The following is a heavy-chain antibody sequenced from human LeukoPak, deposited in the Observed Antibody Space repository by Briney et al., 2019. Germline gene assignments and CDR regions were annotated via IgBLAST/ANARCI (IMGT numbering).Heavy chain of an antibody. D-gene: IGHD3-10*01. CDR1: GGSISSYH. V-gene: IGHV4-59*01. Sequence: PSETLSLTCTVSGGSISSYHWSWIWQPPGKGLEWIGFFYYSGSTNYNPSLKSRVTISVDTSKNQFSLKLSSVTAADTAVYYCARAPYGSATNNYYMDVWGKGTTVTVSS. CDR2: FYYSGST. J-gene: IGHJ6*03. CDR3: ARAPYGSATNNYYMDV.